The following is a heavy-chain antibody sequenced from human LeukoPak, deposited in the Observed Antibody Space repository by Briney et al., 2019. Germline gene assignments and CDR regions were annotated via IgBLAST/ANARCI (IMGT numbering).Heavy chain of an antibody. J-gene: IGHJ4*02. CDR3: VLSTGHMYYFDY. D-gene: IGHD6-19*01. Sequence: GGSLRLSCAASAFTFSDYYMSWIRQAPGKGLEWISYISSSGPIWYADSVKGRFTISRDNAKNSLYLHMSSLRAEDTAAYYCVLSTGHMYYFDYWGQGSLVTVSS. V-gene: IGHV3-11*01. CDR2: ISSSGPI. CDR1: AFTFSDYY.